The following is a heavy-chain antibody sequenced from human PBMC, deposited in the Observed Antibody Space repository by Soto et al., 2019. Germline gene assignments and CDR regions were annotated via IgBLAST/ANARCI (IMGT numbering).Heavy chain of an antibody. Sequence: EVQLVESGGGLVKPGGSLRLSCAASGFTFNTYTLAWVRQAPGRGLEWVSSVSSSSIYIHYGDSLKGRFTISRDNAQNSVYLQMDSLRADATAVYYCARETYCSSTSCDLDYWGRGTVVSVSS. CDR1: GFTFNTYT. CDR2: VSSSSIYI. D-gene: IGHD2-2*01. V-gene: IGHV3-21*02. J-gene: IGHJ4*02. CDR3: ARETYCSSTSCDLDY.